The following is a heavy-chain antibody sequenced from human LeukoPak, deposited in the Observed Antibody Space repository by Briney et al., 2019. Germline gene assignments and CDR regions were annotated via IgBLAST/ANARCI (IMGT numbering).Heavy chain of an antibody. D-gene: IGHD1-26*01. CDR3: GRNSGSYYFDY. Sequence: ASVKVSCKASGYTFTSYGISWVRQAPGQGLEWMGWISAYNGNTNYAQKLQGRVTMTTDTSTSTAYMELSSLRSEDTAVYYCGRNSGSYYFDYWGQGTLVTVSS. CDR2: ISAYNGNT. CDR1: GYTFTSYG. J-gene: IGHJ4*02. V-gene: IGHV1-18*01.